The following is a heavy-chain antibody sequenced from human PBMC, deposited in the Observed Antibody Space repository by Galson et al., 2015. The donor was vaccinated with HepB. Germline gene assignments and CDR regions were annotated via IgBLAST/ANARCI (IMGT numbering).Heavy chain of an antibody. J-gene: IGHJ5*02. Sequence: SLRLSCAASGFTFSNYAMNWVRQAPGKGLQWVSAISGRGGNTYYAASVKGRFTISRDNSKNTLFLQMNSLRAEDTAVYYCAKGATGSGLNWFDPWGQGTLVTVSS. D-gene: IGHD3-10*01. V-gene: IGHV3-23*01. CDR2: ISGRGGNT. CDR3: AKGATGSGLNWFDP. CDR1: GFTFSNYA.